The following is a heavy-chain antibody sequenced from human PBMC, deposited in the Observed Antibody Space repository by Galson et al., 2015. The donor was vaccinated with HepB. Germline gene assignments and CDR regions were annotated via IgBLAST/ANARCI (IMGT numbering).Heavy chain of an antibody. CDR2: INWNGGST. CDR3: ARDYYDSSGYSNPSNWFDP. V-gene: IGHV3-20*01. J-gene: IGHJ5*02. Sequence: SLRLSCAASGFTFDDYGMSWVRQAPGKGLGWASGINWNGGSTGYADSVKGRFTISRDNAKNSLYLQMNSMRAEDTALYHCARDYYDSSGYSNPSNWFDPWGQGTLVTVSS. CDR1: GFTFDDYG. D-gene: IGHD3-22*01.